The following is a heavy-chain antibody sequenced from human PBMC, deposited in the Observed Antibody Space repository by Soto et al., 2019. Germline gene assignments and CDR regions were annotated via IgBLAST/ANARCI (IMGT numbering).Heavy chain of an antibody. D-gene: IGHD2-2*01. CDR1: GFTFGGYW. CDR2: SNRDGSDT. V-gene: IGHV3-74*01. Sequence: GSLRLSCAASGFTFGGYWMHWVRQAPGKGLEWVSRSNRDGSDTNYADSVKGRFTVSRDNSKNTLYLQMNGLRAEDTAVYYCAIAADIVVVPAGLGMDVWGQGTTVTVSS. CDR3: AIAADIVVVPAGLGMDV. J-gene: IGHJ6*02.